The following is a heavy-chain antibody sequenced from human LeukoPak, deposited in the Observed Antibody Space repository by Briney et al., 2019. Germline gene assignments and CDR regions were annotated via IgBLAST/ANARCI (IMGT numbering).Heavy chain of an antibody. V-gene: IGHV4-39*07. CDR1: GGSISSSSYY. Sequence: PSETLSLTCTVSGGSISSSSYYWGWIRQPPGKGLEWIGSIYYSGSTYYNPSLKSRVTISVDTSKNQFSLKLSSVTAADTAVYYCARSPLMITMVRGVIITFASAFDYWGQGTLVTVSS. D-gene: IGHD3-10*01. J-gene: IGHJ4*02. CDR2: IYYSGST. CDR3: ARSPLMITMVRGVIITFASAFDY.